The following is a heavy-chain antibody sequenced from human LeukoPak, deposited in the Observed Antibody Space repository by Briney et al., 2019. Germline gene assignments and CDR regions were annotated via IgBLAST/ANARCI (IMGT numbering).Heavy chain of an antibody. Sequence: ASVRVSCKASGYSFTAYYIHWVRQAPGQGLEWMGWINPNSGGTNYAEKFQGRVTMTRDTSISTAYMELSGLRSDDTAVYYCARTYFDFLTAHYTGGGFFAYWGQGTLVTVSS. CDR1: GYSFTAYY. CDR3: ARTYFDFLTAHYTGGGFFAY. CDR2: INPNSGGT. J-gene: IGHJ4*02. V-gene: IGHV1-2*02. D-gene: IGHD3-9*01.